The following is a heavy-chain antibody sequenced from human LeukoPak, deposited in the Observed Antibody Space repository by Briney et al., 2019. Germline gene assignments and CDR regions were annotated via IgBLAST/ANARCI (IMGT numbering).Heavy chain of an antibody. V-gene: IGHV3-9*01. Sequence: GRSLRLSCAASGFTFDDFAMHWVRQTPGKGLEWVSSITWNGGRIGYADSVKGRFTISRDNTRNSLYLQMNSLRTEDTAFYYCARGLTTVTAYFEYWGQGTLVTVSS. CDR1: GFTFDDFA. J-gene: IGHJ4*02. CDR3: ARGLTTVTAYFEY. D-gene: IGHD4-17*01. CDR2: ITWNGGRI.